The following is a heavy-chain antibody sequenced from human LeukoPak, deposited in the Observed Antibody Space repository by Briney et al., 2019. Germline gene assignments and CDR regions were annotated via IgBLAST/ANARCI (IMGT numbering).Heavy chain of an antibody. V-gene: IGHV3-72*01. CDR3: ARVGSGYDLDY. CDR1: GFTFSDHY. J-gene: IGHJ4*02. CDR2: IRKKGNSYTT. D-gene: IGHD5-12*01. Sequence: GGSLRLSCAASGFTFSDHYMDWVRQAPGKGLEWVGRIRKKGNSYTTEYAASVKGSFTLSRDDSKNSLYLQMNSLKTEDTAVYYCARVGSGYDLDYWGQGTLVTVSS.